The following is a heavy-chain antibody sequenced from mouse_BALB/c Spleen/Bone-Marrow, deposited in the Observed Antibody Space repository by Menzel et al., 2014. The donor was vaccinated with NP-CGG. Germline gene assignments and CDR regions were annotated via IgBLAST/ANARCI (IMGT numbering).Heavy chain of an antibody. Sequence: EVHLVESGGGLVKLGGSLKLSCAASGFTFSSYYMSWVRQTPEKKLELVAAIRSNDGGTYYPDTVKGRFTISRDNAKNTLYLQTSSLRSEDTALYYCARRGFATAEGVGAMDYWGQGTSVTVSS. V-gene: IGHV5-6-2*01. CDR2: IRSNDGGT. CDR3: ARRGFATAEGVGAMDY. J-gene: IGHJ4*01. D-gene: IGHD1-2*01. CDR1: GFTFSSYY.